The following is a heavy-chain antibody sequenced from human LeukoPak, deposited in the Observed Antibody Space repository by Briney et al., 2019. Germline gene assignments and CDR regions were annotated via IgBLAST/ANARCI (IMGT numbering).Heavy chain of an antibody. CDR2: INHSGST. D-gene: IGHD2-15*01. CDR3: ARRPFVVVVAALDY. CDR1: GGSFSGYY. V-gene: IGHV4-34*01. J-gene: IGHJ4*02. Sequence: TSETLSLTCAVYGGSFSGYYWSWIRQPPGKGLEWIGEINHSGSTNYNPSLKSRVTISVDTSKNQFSLKLSSVTAADTAVYYCARRPFVVVVAALDYWGQGTLVTVSS.